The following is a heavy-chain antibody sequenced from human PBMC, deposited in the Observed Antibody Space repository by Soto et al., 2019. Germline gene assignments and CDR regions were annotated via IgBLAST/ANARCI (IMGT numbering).Heavy chain of an antibody. V-gene: IGHV3-7*02. J-gene: IGHJ6*02. D-gene: IGHD2-2*01. CDR1: GFTFSSRW. CDR2: IKQDGSEI. Sequence: PGGSLRLSCVASGFTFSSRWMNWVRHVPGKGLEWVANIKQDGSEIHYVDSVKGRFTISRDNAKNSLYLQMNSLRVEDSAVYYCAKQLGYCVSASCYVDVSHYYGMDGWGQGTTVTVSS. CDR3: AKQLGYCVSASCYVDVSHYYGMDG.